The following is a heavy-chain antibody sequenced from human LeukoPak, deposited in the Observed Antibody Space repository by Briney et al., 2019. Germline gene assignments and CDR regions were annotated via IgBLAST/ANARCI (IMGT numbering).Heavy chain of an antibody. J-gene: IGHJ6*03. CDR1: GGSIRSYY. D-gene: IGHD3-3*01. CDR3: ARVDVFGVVSSDYYYYYMDV. Sequence: SETLSLTCTVSGGSIRSYYWSWIRQPPGKGLEWIGYIYYSGNTNYIPSLKSRVTISVDTSKNQFSLELSSVTAADTAVYYCARVDVFGVVSSDYYYYYMDVWGKGTTVTVSS. CDR2: IYYSGNT. V-gene: IGHV4-59*01.